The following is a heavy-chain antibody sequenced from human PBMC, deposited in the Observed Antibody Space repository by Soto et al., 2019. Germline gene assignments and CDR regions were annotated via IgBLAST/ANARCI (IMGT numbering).Heavy chain of an antibody. CDR3: AREILPPYCGSDRYPYFDY. J-gene: IGHJ4*02. V-gene: IGHV1-8*01. CDR1: GYTFTSYD. D-gene: IGHD2-21*02. CDR2: MNPNSGNT. Sequence: ASVKVSCKASGYTFTSYDINWVRQATGQGFEWMGWMNPNSGNTGYAQKFQGRVTMTRNTSIGTAYMELSSLRAEDTAVYYCAREILPPYCGSDRYPYFDYWGQGTLVTVSS.